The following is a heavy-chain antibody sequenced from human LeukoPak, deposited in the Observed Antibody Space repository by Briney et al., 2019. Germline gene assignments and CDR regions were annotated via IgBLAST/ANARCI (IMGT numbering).Heavy chain of an antibody. Sequence: GGSLRLSCAASGFTFSSYSMNWVRQAPGKGLGWVSSIRSSSSYIYYADSVKGRFTISRDNAKNSLYLQMNSLRAEDTAVYYCAREPLYYYDSSGYYPYYFDYWGQGTLVTVSS. V-gene: IGHV3-21*01. CDR3: AREPLYYYDSSGYYPYYFDY. D-gene: IGHD3-22*01. CDR2: IRSSSSYI. J-gene: IGHJ4*02. CDR1: GFTFSSYS.